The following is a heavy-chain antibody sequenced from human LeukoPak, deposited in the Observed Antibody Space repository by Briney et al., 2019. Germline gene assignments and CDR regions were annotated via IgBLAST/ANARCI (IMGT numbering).Heavy chain of an antibody. J-gene: IGHJ4*02. CDR3: AREVDGLWFGELFPYYFDY. CDR1: GGSISSYY. CDR2: IYTSGRT. D-gene: IGHD3-10*01. V-gene: IGHV4-4*07. Sequence: PSETLSLTCTVSGGSISSYYWSWIRQPAGKGREWIGCIYTSGRTNYNPSLKTRVTMSVDTSKNQFSLKLSSVTAADTAVYYCAREVDGLWFGELFPYYFDYWGQGTLVTASS.